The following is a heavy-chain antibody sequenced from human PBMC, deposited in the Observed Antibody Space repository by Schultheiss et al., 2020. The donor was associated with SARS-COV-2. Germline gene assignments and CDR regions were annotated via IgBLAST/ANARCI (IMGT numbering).Heavy chain of an antibody. CDR1: EYTFGNYW. Sequence: GGSLRLSCVASEYTFGNYWMHWVRQAPGEGLVWVSRINEDGSTTNYADSVKGRFTISREDVKNSLYLQMASLRAEDTAVYYCARGRGDYGYHGMDVWGQGTTVTVSS. CDR2: INEDGSTT. D-gene: IGHD4/OR15-4a*01. V-gene: IGHV3-74*01. J-gene: IGHJ6*02. CDR3: ARGRGDYGYHGMDV.